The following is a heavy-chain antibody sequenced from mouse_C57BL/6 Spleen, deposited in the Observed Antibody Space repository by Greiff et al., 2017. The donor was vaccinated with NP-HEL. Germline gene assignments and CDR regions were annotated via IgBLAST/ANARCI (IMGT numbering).Heavy chain of an antibody. CDR3: ARLGTTVVAPLAMDY. V-gene: IGHV1-52*01. CDR1: GYAFTSYW. CDR2: IDPSDSET. D-gene: IGHD1-1*01. J-gene: IGHJ4*01. Sequence: QVQLQQPGAELVRPGSSVKLSCKASGYAFTSYWMHWVKQRPIQGLEWIGNIDPSDSETHYNQKFKDKATLTVDKSSSTAYMQLSSLTSEDSAVYYCARLGTTVVAPLAMDYWGQGTSVTVSS.